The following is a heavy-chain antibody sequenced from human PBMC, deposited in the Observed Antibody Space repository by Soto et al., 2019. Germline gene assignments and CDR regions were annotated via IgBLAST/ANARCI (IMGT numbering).Heavy chain of an antibody. CDR1: GYTFTSYG. Sequence: QVQLVQSGAEVKKPGASVKVSCKASGYTFTSYGISWVRQAPGQGLEWMGWISAYNGNTNYAQKLQGRVTMTTDTSTSTAYMELRSLGSDDTAGYYCAREGLGYCSGGSCHDAFDIWGQGTMVTVSS. CDR2: ISAYNGNT. D-gene: IGHD2-15*01. J-gene: IGHJ3*02. CDR3: AREGLGYCSGGSCHDAFDI. V-gene: IGHV1-18*01.